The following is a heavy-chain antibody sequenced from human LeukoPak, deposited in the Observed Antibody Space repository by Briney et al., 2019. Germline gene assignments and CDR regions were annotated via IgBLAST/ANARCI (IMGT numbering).Heavy chain of an antibody. V-gene: IGHV4-39*07. CDR1: GGSISSSSYY. J-gene: IGHJ4*02. CDR2: IYYSGST. Sequence: PSETLSLTCTVSGGSISSSSYYWGWIRQPPGKGLEWIGSIYYSGSTYYNPSLKSRVTISVDTSKNQFSLKLSSETAADTAVYYCARVAPPGIGRVVDYWGQGTLVTVSS. CDR3: ARVAPPGIGRVVDY. D-gene: IGHD3-10*01.